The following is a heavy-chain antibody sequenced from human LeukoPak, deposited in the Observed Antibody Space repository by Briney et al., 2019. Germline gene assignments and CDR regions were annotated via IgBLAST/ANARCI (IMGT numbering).Heavy chain of an antibody. Sequence: GGSLSLSCEASGFTFSSYSMNWVRQAPGKGLEWISHISSFRSTIYYADAVRCRFIISRDSAKNSLYLQMNSLRAEDTAVYYCARTQSSIPDFDYWGQGTLVTVSS. J-gene: IGHJ4*02. CDR3: ARTQSSIPDFDY. V-gene: IGHV3-48*04. D-gene: IGHD2-2*01. CDR1: GFTFSSYS. CDR2: ISSFRSTI.